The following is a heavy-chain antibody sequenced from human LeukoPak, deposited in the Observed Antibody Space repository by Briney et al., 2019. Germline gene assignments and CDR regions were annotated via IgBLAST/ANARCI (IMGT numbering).Heavy chain of an antibody. CDR1: GFTFSSYS. D-gene: IGHD3-10*01. CDR2: ISSSSSTI. V-gene: IGHV3-48*04. CDR3: ARDRRGYYGSGSYYIFDY. J-gene: IGHJ4*02. Sequence: GGSLRLSCAASGFTFSSYSMNWVRQAPGKGLEWVSYISSSSSTIYYADSLKGRFTISRDNAKNSLYLQMNSLRAEDTAVYYCARDRRGYYGSGSYYIFDYWGQGTLVTVSS.